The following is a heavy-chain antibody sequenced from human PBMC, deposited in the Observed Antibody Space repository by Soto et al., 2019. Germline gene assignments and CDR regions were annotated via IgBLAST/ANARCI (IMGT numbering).Heavy chain of an antibody. CDR3: ARARRITMISNWFDP. D-gene: IGHD3-22*01. CDR2: INHSGST. Sequence: PSETLSLTCAVYGGSFSGYYWSWIRQPPGKGLEWIGEINHSGSTNYNPSLKSRVTISVDTSKNQFSLKLSSVTAADTAVYYCARARRITMISNWFDPWGQGTLVTVSS. J-gene: IGHJ5*02. CDR1: GGSFSGYY. V-gene: IGHV4-34*01.